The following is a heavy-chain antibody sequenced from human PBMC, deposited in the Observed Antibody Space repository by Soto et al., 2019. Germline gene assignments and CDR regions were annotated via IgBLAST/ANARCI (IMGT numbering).Heavy chain of an antibody. CDR2: TSGSGGSA. Sequence: EVQLLQSGGGLVQPGMSLRISCVASGFSFSSYAMSWVRQAPGKGLEWVSSTSGSGGSAYYAASVKGRFTIARDNSKNTLHQEVSSLRAEETAVYYCAKGGGLRNKLLYGYYFHGMDVWCQGTKVTVSS. J-gene: IGHJ6*02. V-gene: IGHV3-23*01. CDR1: GFSFSSYA. D-gene: IGHD3-10*01. CDR3: AKGGGLRNKLLYGYYFHGMDV.